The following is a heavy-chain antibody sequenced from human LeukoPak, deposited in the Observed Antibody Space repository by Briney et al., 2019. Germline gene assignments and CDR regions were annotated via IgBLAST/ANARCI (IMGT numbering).Heavy chain of an antibody. V-gene: IGHV4-4*02. D-gene: IGHD6-19*01. CDR3: ARVSAVAGAYGMDV. Sequence: PSETLSLTCALSGGSIITLNWWSWVRQPPGKGLEWIGETYHSGSPKYNPSLMGRVTTSVDKSKSQFSLNLTSVTAADTAVYYCARVSAVAGAYGMDVWGQGTTVTVSS. CDR2: TYHSGSP. CDR1: GGSIITLNW. J-gene: IGHJ6*02.